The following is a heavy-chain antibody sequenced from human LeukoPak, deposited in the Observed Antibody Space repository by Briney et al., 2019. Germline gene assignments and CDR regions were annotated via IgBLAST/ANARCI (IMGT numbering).Heavy chain of an antibody. CDR2: IFYSGGN. CDR3: ASLPRQSRHGYSPGA. CDR1: GRSFISYD. V-gene: IGHV4-59*01. D-gene: IGHD5-18*01. Sequence: PTETLSLAFSVPGRSFISYDWGSVPQPPGKGLERVGRIFYSGGNNYNPTLKRRVTISVDTSKSQFSRRLNSVTAADTAVYYCASLPRQSRHGYSPGAWGQGTLVTVSS. J-gene: IGHJ5*02.